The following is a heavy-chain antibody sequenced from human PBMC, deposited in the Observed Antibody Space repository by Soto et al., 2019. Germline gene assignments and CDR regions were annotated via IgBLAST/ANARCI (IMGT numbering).Heavy chain of an antibody. CDR2: IRGRAGSYAT. V-gene: IGHV3-73*02. D-gene: IGHD1-26*01. J-gene: IGHJ6*02. CDR3: TRLSGSYSDYSAMDV. CDR1: GFTFTDSA. Sequence: VQLVESGGNLVQPGGSLKLSCTASGFTFTDSAIHWVRQASGKGLEWVGRIRGRAGSYATAYAASVTGRFAISRDDSKSTAFLQMTSLKTEDTAVYYCTRLSGSYSDYSAMDVWGHGTTVTVSS.